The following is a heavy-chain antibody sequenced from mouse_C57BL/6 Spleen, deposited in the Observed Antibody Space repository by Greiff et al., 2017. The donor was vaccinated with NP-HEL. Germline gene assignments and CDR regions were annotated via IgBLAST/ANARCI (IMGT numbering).Heavy chain of an antibody. CDR1: GYSITSGYY. J-gene: IGHJ3*01. CDR3: ASNDYDEAY. V-gene: IGHV3-6*01. CDR2: ISYDGSN. Sequence: EVQLQQSGPGLVKPSQSLSLTCSVTGYSITSGYYWNWIRQFPGNKLEWMGYISYDGSNNYNPSLKNRISITRDTSKNQFFLKLNSVTTEDTATYYCASNDYDEAYWGQGTLVTVSA. D-gene: IGHD2-4*01.